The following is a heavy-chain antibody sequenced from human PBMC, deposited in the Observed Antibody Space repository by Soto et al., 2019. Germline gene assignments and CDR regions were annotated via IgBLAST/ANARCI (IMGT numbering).Heavy chain of an antibody. J-gene: IGHJ4*02. D-gene: IGHD6-19*01. V-gene: IGHV1-69*06. CDR2: IVPVFNTT. CDR1: GGTFSSYT. CDR3: ARSLGSGWTPY. Sequence: QVHLVQSEAEVKKPGSSVKVSCKASGGTFSSYTVSWVRQAPGQGLEWVGGIVPVFNTTYFAQKFQGRVTILADKSTSTAYMELSNFRPEDTAMYYCARSLGSGWTPYWGQGTLVTVSS.